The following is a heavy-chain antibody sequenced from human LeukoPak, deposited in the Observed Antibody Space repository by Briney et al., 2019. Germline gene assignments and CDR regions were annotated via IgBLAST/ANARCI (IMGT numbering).Heavy chain of an antibody. CDR3: ATWHTYYYGSGRSGMDV. Sequence: GASVKVSCKVSGYTLTELSMHWVRQAPGEGLEWMGGFDPEDGETIYAQKFQGRVTMTEDTSTDTAYMELSSLRSEDTAVYYCATWHTYYYGSGRSGMDVWGQGTTVTVSS. J-gene: IGHJ6*02. CDR2: FDPEDGET. D-gene: IGHD3-10*01. CDR1: GYTLTELS. V-gene: IGHV1-24*01.